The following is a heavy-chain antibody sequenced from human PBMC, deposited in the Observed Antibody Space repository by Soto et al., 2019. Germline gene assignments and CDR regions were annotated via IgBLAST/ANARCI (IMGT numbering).Heavy chain of an antibody. V-gene: IGHV4-59*01. CDR2: IYYSGST. D-gene: IGHD4-17*01. CDR1: GGSISSYY. J-gene: IGHJ6*02. Sequence: PSETLSLTCTVSGGSISSYYWSWIRQPPGKGLEWIGYIYYSGSTNYNPSLKSRVTISVDTSKNQFSLKLSSVTAADTAVYYCARARTVTTLRYYYGMDVWGQGTTGTGSS. CDR3: ARARTVTTLRYYYGMDV.